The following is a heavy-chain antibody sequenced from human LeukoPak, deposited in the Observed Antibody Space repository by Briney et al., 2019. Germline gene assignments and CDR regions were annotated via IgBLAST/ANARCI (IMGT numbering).Heavy chain of an antibody. CDR1: GFTVSSNY. D-gene: IGHD1-14*01. CDR3: ARGTVGAWYGMDV. J-gene: IGHJ6*02. Sequence: GGSLRLSCAASGFTVSSNYMNWVRQAPGKGLEWVSVIYSGGSTYYEDSVKGKFTFSRDNSKNTLYLQMNSLRVEDTAVYYCARGTVGAWYGMDVWGQGTTVTVSS. V-gene: IGHV3-66*01. CDR2: IYSGGST.